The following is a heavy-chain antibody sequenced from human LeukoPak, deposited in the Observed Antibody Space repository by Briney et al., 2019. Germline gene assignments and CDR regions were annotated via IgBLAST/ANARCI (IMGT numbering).Heavy chain of an antibody. CDR3: AKDIGPGIAVADSTFDY. CDR1: GFTFGSYA. D-gene: IGHD6-19*01. Sequence: AGGSLRLYCAASGFTFGSYAMSWVRQAPGKGLEWVSALSDGGATYYADSVKGRFTISRDNSKSTLHLQMNSLRAEDTALYYCAKDIGPGIAVADSTFDYWGQGTLVTVSS. CDR2: LSDGGAT. J-gene: IGHJ4*02. V-gene: IGHV3-23*01.